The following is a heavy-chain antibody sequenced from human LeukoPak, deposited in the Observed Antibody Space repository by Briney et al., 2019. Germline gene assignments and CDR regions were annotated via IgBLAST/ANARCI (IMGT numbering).Heavy chain of an antibody. CDR2: IGTAGDT. CDR3: AREDCSGGSCSGFDY. J-gene: IGHJ4*02. D-gene: IGHD2-15*01. Sequence: PGGSLRLSCAASGFTFSSYDMHWVRQATGKGLEWVSAIGTAGDTYYPGSVKGRFTISRENAKNSLYLQMNSLRAGDTAVYYCAREDCSGGSCSGFDYWGQGTLVTVSS. V-gene: IGHV3-13*01. CDR1: GFTFSSYD.